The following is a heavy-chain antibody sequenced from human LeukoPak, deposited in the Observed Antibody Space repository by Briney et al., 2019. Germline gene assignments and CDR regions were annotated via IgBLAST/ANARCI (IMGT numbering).Heavy chain of an antibody. CDR3: ARLYCSSTSCYLDY. D-gene: IGHD2-2*01. CDR2: INAGNGNT. J-gene: IGHJ4*02. Sequence: GASVKVSCKASGYTFTSYAMHWVRQAPGQRLEWMGWINAGNGNTKYSQKFQGRVTITRDTSASTAYMELSSLRSEDTAVYYCARLYCSSTSCYLDYWGQGTLVTVSS. CDR1: GYTFTSYA. V-gene: IGHV1-3*01.